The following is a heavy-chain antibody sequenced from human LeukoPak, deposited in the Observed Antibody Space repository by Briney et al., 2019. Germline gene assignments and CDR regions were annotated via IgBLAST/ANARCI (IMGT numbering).Heavy chain of an antibody. D-gene: IGHD2-2*01. CDR1: GFTFSTYS. Sequence: PGGSLRLSCAASGFTFSTYSMNWVRQAPGRGLEWLSYIRSSGTTTYYADSVKGRFTISRDNAKNLLFLQMNSLRADDTAVYYCARLDGDIVVVPTDLAFDIWGQGTMVTVSS. CDR2: IRSSGTTT. CDR3: ARLDGDIVVVPTDLAFDI. V-gene: IGHV3-48*04. J-gene: IGHJ3*02.